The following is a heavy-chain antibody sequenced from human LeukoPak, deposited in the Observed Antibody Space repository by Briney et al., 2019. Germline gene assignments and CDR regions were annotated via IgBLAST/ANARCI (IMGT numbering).Heavy chain of an antibody. V-gene: IGHV4-39*01. J-gene: IGHJ5*02. CDR2: IYYSGST. CDR3: ARQPVGDWFDP. D-gene: IGHD4-23*01. Sequence: SETLSLTCTVSGGSISSSSYYWGWIRQPPGKGLEWIGSIYYSGSTYYNPSLKSRVTISVDTSKNQFSLKLSSVTAADTAVYYCARQPVGDWFDPWGQGTLVTVSS. CDR1: GGSISSSSYY.